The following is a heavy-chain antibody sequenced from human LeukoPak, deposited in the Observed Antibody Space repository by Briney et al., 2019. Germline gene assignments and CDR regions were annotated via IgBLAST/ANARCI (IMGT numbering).Heavy chain of an antibody. V-gene: IGHV4-59*01. CDR1: GGSIGSYF. J-gene: IGHJ4*02. CDR2: MYYSGST. D-gene: IGHD6-13*01. CDR3: AGGGSSSWIDY. Sequence: PSETLSLTCTVSGGSIGSYFWYWIRQPPGKGLEWIGNMYYSGSTNYNPSLKSRVTISVDSSKNQFSLKLSSVTAADTAVYYCAGGGSSSWIDYWGQGTLVTVSS.